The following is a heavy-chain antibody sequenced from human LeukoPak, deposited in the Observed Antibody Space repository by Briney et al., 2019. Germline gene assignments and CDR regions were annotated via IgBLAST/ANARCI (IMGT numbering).Heavy chain of an antibody. D-gene: IGHD1-7*01. CDR3: AQHWNC. CDR1: GFTVNNYA. CDR2: INNNGGST. Sequence: GGYLRLFCLAFGFTVNNYAMHLVRQATGKGLEYVSGINNNGGSTQYADSVKGRFTISRDNAKNTLYLQMNSLRAEDTAVYFCAQHWNCWGQGSLVTVSS. V-gene: IGHV3-64*04. J-gene: IGHJ4*02.